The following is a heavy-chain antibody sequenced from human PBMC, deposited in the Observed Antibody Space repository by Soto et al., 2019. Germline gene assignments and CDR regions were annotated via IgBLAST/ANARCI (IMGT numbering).Heavy chain of an antibody. V-gene: IGHV4-39*01. CDR2: IYYSGST. CDR3: MLGSGWKDFDY. J-gene: IGHJ4*02. Sequence: SETLSLTCTVSGGSLSSSSYYWGWIRQPPGKGMEWIGNIYYSGSTYYNPSLKSRVTISVDTSKNQFSLKLSSVNAADTAVYYCMLGSGWKDFDYWGQGTLVTVSS. D-gene: IGHD3-22*01. CDR1: GGSLSSSSYY.